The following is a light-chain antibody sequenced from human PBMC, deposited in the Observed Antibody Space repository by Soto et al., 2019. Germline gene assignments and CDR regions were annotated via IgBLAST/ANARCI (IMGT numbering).Light chain of an antibody. V-gene: IGLV1-44*01. J-gene: IGLJ2*01. Sequence: QAVVTQPPSASGTPGQRVTISCSGSSSNIGSNTVNWYQQLPGTAPKLLIYSNNQRPSGVPDRFSGSKSGTSAFLAISGLQSEDEADYYCAAWDDSLNGSVVFGGGTKVTVL. CDR2: SNN. CDR1: SSNIGSNT. CDR3: AAWDDSLNGSVV.